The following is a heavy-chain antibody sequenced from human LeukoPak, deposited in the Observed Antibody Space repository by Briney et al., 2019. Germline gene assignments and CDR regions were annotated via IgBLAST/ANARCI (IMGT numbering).Heavy chain of an antibody. D-gene: IGHD4-23*01. J-gene: IGHJ6*02. Sequence: ASVKVSCKASGYTFTSYDINWVRQATGQGLEWMGWMNPNSGNTGYAQKFQGRVTMTRNTSISTAYMELSSLRSEDTAVYYCARGNSVRWHVENYYYGMDVWGQGTTVTVSS. V-gene: IGHV1-8*01. CDR3: ARGNSVRWHVENYYYGMDV. CDR2: MNPNSGNT. CDR1: GYTFTSYD.